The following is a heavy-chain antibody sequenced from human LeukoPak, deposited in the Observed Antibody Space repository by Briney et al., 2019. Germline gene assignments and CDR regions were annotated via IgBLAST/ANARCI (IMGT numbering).Heavy chain of an antibody. CDR3: ARDAASGNNWFDP. V-gene: IGHV3-48*01. CDR1: GFTFSSYS. D-gene: IGHD3-3*01. Sequence: GGSLRLSRAASGFTFSSYSLNWVRQAPGKGLEWVSYISPTSTSTYYADSVKGRFIISRDNGKNSIYLQMNSLTAEDTAVYYCARDAASGNNWFDPWGQGTLVTVSS. J-gene: IGHJ5*02. CDR2: ISPTSTST.